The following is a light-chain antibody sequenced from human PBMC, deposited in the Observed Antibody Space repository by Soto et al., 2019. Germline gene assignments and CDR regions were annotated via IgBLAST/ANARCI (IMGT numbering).Light chain of an antibody. V-gene: IGKV3-20*01. J-gene: IGKJ1*01. CDR3: QQYSSLPRP. Sequence: GVSKSPANGPLCTGERATLSCRASQIVSCKYLAWYHQRPGQAPRVLIHSATSRATGIPDRFTGSGPGTDFTLTITRLEPEDFGVYYCQQYSSLPRPFGQGTNVAI. CDR1: QIVSCKY. CDR2: SAT.